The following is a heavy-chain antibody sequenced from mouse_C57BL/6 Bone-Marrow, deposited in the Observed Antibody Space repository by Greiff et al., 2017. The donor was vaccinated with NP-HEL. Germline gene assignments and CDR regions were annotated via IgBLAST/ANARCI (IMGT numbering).Heavy chain of an antibody. CDR1: GYTFTSYW. Sequence: VRLQQSGAELAKPGASVKLSCKASGYTFTSYWFHWVEQRPGQGLVWIGYINPRSGYTTYYPTFKDKATLTADKSSSTAYLQLSSLTYEDFAVYYCANMERRGYCDYGGRGTATTVT. CDR2: INPRSGYT. J-gene: IGHJ1*03. V-gene: IGHV1-7*01. D-gene: IGHD2-13*01. CDR3: ANMERRGYCDYGG.